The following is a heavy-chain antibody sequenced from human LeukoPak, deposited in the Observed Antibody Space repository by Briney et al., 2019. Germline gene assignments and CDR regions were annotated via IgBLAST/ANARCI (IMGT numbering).Heavy chain of an antibody. D-gene: IGHD6-19*01. J-gene: IGHJ1*01. Sequence: PGGSLRLSCAASGFTFSSYAMSWVRQAPGKGLEWVSAISGSGGSTYYADSVKGRFTISRDNSKNTLYLQVNSLRAEDTAVYYCASSGWYPEYFQHWGQGTLVTVSS. V-gene: IGHV3-23*01. CDR2: ISGSGGST. CDR1: GFTFSSYA. CDR3: ASSGWYPEYFQH.